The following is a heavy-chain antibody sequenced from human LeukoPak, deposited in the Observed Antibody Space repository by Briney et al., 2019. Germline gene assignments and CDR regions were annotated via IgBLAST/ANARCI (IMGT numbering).Heavy chain of an antibody. CDR2: IWYDGSNK. D-gene: IGHD3-3*01. CDR1: GFTFSSYG. J-gene: IGHJ6*03. Sequence: GRSLRLSCAASGFTFSSYGMHWVRQAPGKGLEWVAVIWYDGSNKYYADSVKGRFTISRDNSKNTLYLRMNSLRAEDTAVYYCARDPSTYYDFWSGYYKSFYYYYMDVWGKGTTVTVSS. V-gene: IGHV3-33*01. CDR3: ARDPSTYYDFWSGYYKSFYYYYMDV.